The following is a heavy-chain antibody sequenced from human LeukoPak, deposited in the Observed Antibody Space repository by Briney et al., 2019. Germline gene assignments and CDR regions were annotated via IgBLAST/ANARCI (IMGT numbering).Heavy chain of an antibody. CDR3: ARDASGWNTAGVGYFQH. CDR2: IYISGST. CDR1: NGSISGYY. D-gene: IGHD6-19*01. J-gene: IGHJ1*01. Sequence: SETLSLTCTVSNGSISGYYWSWIRQPAGKGLEWIGRIYISGSTKYNPSLKSRVTMSLDTSKNQFSLKLTSVTAADTAVYYCARDASGWNTAGVGYFQHWGQGTLVTVSS. V-gene: IGHV4-4*07.